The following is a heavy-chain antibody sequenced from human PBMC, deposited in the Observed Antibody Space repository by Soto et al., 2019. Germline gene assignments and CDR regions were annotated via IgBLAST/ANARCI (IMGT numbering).Heavy chain of an antibody. CDR1: GGSVSSGDYY. Sequence: QVQLRESGPGLVKPSQTLSLTCSVSGGSVSSGDYYWSWIRQSPGKGLEWIAYFSHSGNTYYSPSLKRRVTVSFNMSKQQFSLRLSSVTAADTATYYCAVNGGNYNFENWCKGSMVTVSS. J-gene: IGHJ4*02. CDR2: FSHSGNT. V-gene: IGHV4-30-4*01. CDR3: AVNGGNYNFEN. D-gene: IGHD1-26*01.